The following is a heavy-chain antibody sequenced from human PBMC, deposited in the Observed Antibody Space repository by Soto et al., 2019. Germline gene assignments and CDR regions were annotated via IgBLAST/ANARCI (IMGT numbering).Heavy chain of an antibody. D-gene: IGHD4-17*01. CDR1: GFTFSDYY. V-gene: IGHV3-11*06. CDR2: ISGSSTYT. Sequence: QVQLVESGGGLVKPGGSLRLSCAASGFTFSDYYMNWIRQAPGKGLQWVSYISGSSTYTNYADSVKGRFTISRDNAENSLHLQMNSLRAEDTAVYYCARSRRDGNNYYYYGMDVWGQGTTVTVSS. CDR3: ARSRRDGNNYYYYGMDV. J-gene: IGHJ6*02.